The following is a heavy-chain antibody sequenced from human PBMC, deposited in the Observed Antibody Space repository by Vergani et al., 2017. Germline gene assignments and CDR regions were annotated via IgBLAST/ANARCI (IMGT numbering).Heavy chain of an antibody. Sequence: QVQVVQSGAEVKKSGASVKVSCKTSGYTFSNYYMHWVRQAPGQGLEWMGIINPSGGHTNYAQKFQGRVTMTRDTSTSTVEMELSSLRSEDTAIYYCARGDYGILTGYRYWGEGTLVTVSA. D-gene: IGHD3-9*01. V-gene: IGHV1-46*03. CDR1: GYTFSNYY. J-gene: IGHJ4*02. CDR2: INPSGGHT. CDR3: ARGDYGILTGYRY.